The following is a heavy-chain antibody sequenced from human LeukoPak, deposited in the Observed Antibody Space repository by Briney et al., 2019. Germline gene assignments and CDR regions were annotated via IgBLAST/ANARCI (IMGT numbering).Heavy chain of an antibody. V-gene: IGHV3-23*01. Sequence: GGSLRLSCAASDFTFTSYGMSWVRQAPGKGLEWVSAISGSGGSTYYADSVKGRFTISRDNSKNTLYLRMNSLRVEDTAVYYCAKPTDFYYYYYYMDVWGKGTTVTVSS. CDR1: DFTFTSYG. J-gene: IGHJ6*03. CDR3: AKPTDFYYYYYYMDV. CDR2: ISGSGGST.